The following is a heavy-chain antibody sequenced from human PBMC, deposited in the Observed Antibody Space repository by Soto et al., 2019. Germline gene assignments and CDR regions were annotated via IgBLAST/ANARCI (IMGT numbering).Heavy chain of an antibody. V-gene: IGHV4-31*03. D-gene: IGHD2-15*01. CDR2: IYYSGST. CDR1: GGSISSGGYY. J-gene: IGHJ4*02. CDR3: ARSLAFSRVVAATWYYFDY. Sequence: PSETLSLTCTVSGGSISSGGYYWSWIRQHPGKGLEWIGYIYYSGSTYYNPSLKSRVTISVDTPKNQFSLKLSSVTAADTAVYYCARSLAFSRVVAATWYYFDYWGQGTLVTVSS.